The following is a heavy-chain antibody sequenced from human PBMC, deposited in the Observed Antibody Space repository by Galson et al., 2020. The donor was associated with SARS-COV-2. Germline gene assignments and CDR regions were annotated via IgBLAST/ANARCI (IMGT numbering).Heavy chain of an antibody. V-gene: IGHV3-9*01. J-gene: IGHJ4*02. CDR2: ISSNHHIL. Sequence: GGSLRLSCEASGFIFDDYAMHWVRQVPGKGLEWVSGISSNHHILGSADSVKGRFTISRDNAKNSLYLQMDSLRPEDTAFYYCAKEIGLYTKYARIDSWGQGTLVTVSS. CDR3: AKEIGLYTKYARIDS. D-gene: IGHD2-8*01. CDR1: GFIFDDYA.